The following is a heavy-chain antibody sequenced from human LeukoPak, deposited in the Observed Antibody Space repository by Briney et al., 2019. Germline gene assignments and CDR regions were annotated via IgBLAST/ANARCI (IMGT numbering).Heavy chain of an antibody. CDR2: IYYSGST. D-gene: IGHD3-10*01. J-gene: IGHJ4*02. CDR3: ARRGGSGRSFDY. Sequence: SEPLSLTCTVSGGSVSSTSYYWIWLRQPPGKGLEWIGYIYYSGSTNYNPFLKSRVTISVDTSKNQFSLKLTSVTAADTAVYYCARRGGSGRSFDYWGQGALVTVSS. V-gene: IGHV4-61*01. CDR1: GGSVSSTSYY.